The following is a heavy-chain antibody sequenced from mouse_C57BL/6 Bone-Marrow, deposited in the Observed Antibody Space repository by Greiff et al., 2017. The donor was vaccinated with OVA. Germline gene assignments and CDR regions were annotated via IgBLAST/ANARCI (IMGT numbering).Heavy chain of an antibody. D-gene: IGHD1-1*01. J-gene: IGHJ4*01. V-gene: IGHV14-4*01. Sequence: VQLQQSGAELVRPGASVKLSCTASGFNIKDDYMHWVKQRPEQGLEWIGWIDPANGATEYASKFPGKATITADTSSNTAYLKRSSLTSEDTAVYYCTTSYYGSGVMDYWGQGTAVTVSS. CDR3: TTSYYGSGVMDY. CDR1: GFNIKDDY. CDR2: IDPANGAT.